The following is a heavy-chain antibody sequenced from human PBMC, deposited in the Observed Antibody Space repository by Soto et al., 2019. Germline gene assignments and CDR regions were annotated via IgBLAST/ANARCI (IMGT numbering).Heavy chain of an antibody. CDR3: ARNTPSTGLFDY. J-gene: IGHJ4*02. Sequence: ASVKVSCKAYGYTFTNYDFNWVRQASGHGLEWLGLVNPNSGATGYAQNFQGRLTLTRDTSINTAYMELSSLTSEDTAVYYCARNTPSTGLFDYWGQGTPVTVS. V-gene: IGHV1-8*01. D-gene: IGHD3-16*01. CDR2: VNPNSGAT. CDR1: GYTFTNYD.